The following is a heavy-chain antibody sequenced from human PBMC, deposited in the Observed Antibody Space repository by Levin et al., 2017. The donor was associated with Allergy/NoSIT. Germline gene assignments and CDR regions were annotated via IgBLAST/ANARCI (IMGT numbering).Heavy chain of an antibody. V-gene: IGHV3-30-3*01. CDR1: GFTFSSYA. Sequence: PGESLKISCAASGFTFSSYAMHWVRQAPGKGLEWVAVISYDGSNKYYADSVKGRFTISRDNSKNTLYLQMNSLRAEDTAVYYCAREGSSGALDYWGQGTLVTVSS. J-gene: IGHJ4*02. D-gene: IGHD6-19*01. CDR2: ISYDGSNK. CDR3: AREGSSGALDY.